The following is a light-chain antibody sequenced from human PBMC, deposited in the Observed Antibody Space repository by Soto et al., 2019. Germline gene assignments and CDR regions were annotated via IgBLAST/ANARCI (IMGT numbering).Light chain of an antibody. V-gene: IGKV1-9*01. Sequence: IQLTQSPSSLSASVGDRVTITCRASQGISSYLAWYQQKPGKAPKLLIYAASTLQSGVPSRFSGSGSGTDFTLTISSLQPEGFATYYCQQLNSYPRTFGQGTKVDIK. CDR3: QQLNSYPRT. CDR1: QGISSY. J-gene: IGKJ1*01. CDR2: AAS.